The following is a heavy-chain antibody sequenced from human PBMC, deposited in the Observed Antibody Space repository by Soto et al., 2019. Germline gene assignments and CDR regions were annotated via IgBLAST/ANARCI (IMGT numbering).Heavy chain of an antibody. V-gene: IGHV1-18*01. J-gene: IGHJ6*03. D-gene: IGHD4-4*01. Sequence: ASVKVSCKAPGDTFTSYGISWVRQAPGQGLEWMGWISAYNGNTNYAQKLQGRVTMTTDTSTSTAYMELRSLRSDDTAVYYCARTRSKYYYYYYMDVWGKGTTVTVSS. CDR1: GDTFTSYG. CDR3: ARTRSKYYYYYYMDV. CDR2: ISAYNGNT.